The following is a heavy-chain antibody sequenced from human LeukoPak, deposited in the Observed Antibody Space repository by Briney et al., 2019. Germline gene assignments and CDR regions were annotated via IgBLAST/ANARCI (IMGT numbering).Heavy chain of an antibody. Sequence: SETLSLTCTVSGYSISSGYYWGWIRQPPGKGLEWIGSIYHSGSTYYNPSLKSRVTISVDTSKNQFSLKLSSVTAADTAVYYCAREARTWIQLSFNWFDPWGQGTLVTVSS. V-gene: IGHV4-38-2*02. CDR1: GYSISSGYY. CDR2: IYHSGST. D-gene: IGHD5-18*01. J-gene: IGHJ5*02. CDR3: AREARTWIQLSFNWFDP.